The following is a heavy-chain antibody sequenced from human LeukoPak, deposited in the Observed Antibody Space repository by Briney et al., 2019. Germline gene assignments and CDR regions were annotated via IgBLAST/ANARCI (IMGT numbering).Heavy chain of an antibody. Sequence: GGSLRLSCAASGFTFSSYTMNWVRQAPGKGLEWVSSIPGSSGYISYADSVKGRFTISRDNAKKSLYLQMTSLTAEDTAVYYCARDRGAYCGGDCYLGFDYWGRGTLVTVSS. CDR3: ARDRGAYCGGDCYLGFDY. CDR2: IPGSSGYI. J-gene: IGHJ4*01. D-gene: IGHD2-21*02. CDR1: GFTFSSYT. V-gene: IGHV3-21*01.